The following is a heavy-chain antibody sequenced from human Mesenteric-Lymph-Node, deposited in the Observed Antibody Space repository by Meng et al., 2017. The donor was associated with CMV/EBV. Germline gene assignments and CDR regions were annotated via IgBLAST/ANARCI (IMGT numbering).Heavy chain of an antibody. CDR3: ASWDIVVVPAAIPGIPYWFDP. CDR1: GFTFSSYA. CDR2: ISGSGGST. D-gene: IGHD2-2*02. V-gene: IGHV3-23*01. J-gene: IGHJ5*02. Sequence: GGSLRLSCAASGFTFSSYAMSWVRQAPGKGLEWVSAISGSGGSTYYADSVKGRFTISRDNSKNTLYLQMNSLRAEDTAVYYCASWDIVVVPAAIPGIPYWFDPWGQGTLVTVSS.